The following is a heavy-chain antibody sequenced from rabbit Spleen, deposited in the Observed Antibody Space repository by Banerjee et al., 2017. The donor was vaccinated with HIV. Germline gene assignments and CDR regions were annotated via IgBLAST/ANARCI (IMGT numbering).Heavy chain of an antibody. Sequence: QQQLEESGGGLVKPGGTLTLTCKASGIDFSSYYYMCWVRQAPGKGLEWIACIYAGSSGSTYYASWAKGRFTISKTSSTTVTLRMTSLTAADTATYFCARAGSVGGYRFAFELWGPGTLVTVS. CDR3: ARAGSVGGYRFAFEL. CDR2: IYAGSSGST. CDR1: GIDFSSYYY. D-gene: IGHD1-1*01. V-gene: IGHV1S45*01. J-gene: IGHJ4*01.